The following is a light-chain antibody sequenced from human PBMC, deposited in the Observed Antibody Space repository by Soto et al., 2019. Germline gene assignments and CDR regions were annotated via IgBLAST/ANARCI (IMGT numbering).Light chain of an antibody. CDR1: ESVISF. CDR3: QQRSNRQYK. CDR2: DAS. V-gene: IGKV3D-11*02. J-gene: IGKJ2*01. Sequence: IVFTQSPATLCLSPGEGATLSCSGSESVISFLAWYQQKPGQAPRLLIYDASKSATGVPAMFSASGPKKDFPITISRIEPQDFEVYFCQQRSNRQYKFGQGTKL.